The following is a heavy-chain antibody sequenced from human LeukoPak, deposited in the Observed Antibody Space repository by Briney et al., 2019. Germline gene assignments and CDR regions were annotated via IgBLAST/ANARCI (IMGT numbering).Heavy chain of an antibody. CDR3: ASSPTIVGAAWMNY. V-gene: IGHV3-74*01. CDR2: INSDGSST. D-gene: IGHD1-26*01. J-gene: IGHJ4*02. Sequence: GGSLRLSCAASGFTFSSYWMHWVRQAPGKGLVWVSRINSDGSSTSYADSVKGRFTISRDNAKNTLYLQMNSLRAEDTAVYYCASSPTIVGAAWMNYWGQGTLVTVSS. CDR1: GFTFSSYW.